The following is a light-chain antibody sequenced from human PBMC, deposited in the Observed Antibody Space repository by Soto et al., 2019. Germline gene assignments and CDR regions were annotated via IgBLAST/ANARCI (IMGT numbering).Light chain of an antibody. V-gene: IGLV2-8*01. Sequence: ALTQPPSASGSPGQSVTISCTGTSSDVGGYNYVSWYQQHPGKAPKLMIYEVSKRPSGVPDRFSGSKSGNTASLTVSGLQAEDEADYYCSSYAGSNNFVFGTGTKVTV. CDR2: EVS. J-gene: IGLJ1*01. CDR1: SSDVGGYNY. CDR3: SSYAGSNNFV.